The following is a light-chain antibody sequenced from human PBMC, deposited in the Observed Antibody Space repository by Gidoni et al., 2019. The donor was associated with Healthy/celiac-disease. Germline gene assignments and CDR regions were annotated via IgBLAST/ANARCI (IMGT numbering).Light chain of an antibody. V-gene: IGKV3-11*01. CDR3: QQRSNWPPYT. CDR1: QSVSSY. J-gene: IGKJ2*01. Sequence: EIVLTQSPATLSVSPGERATLPCRASQSVSSYLAWYQQKPGQAPRLLIYDASNRATGIPARFSGSGSGTDFTLTISSLEPEDFAVYYCQQRSNWPPYTFGQGTKLEIK. CDR2: DAS.